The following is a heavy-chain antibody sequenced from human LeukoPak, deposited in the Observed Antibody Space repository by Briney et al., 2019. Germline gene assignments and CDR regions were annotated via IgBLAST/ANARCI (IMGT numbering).Heavy chain of an antibody. CDR3: ARAGAYYYDSSGYYGGY. D-gene: IGHD3-22*01. J-gene: IGHJ4*02. CDR1: GGTFSSYA. CDR2: IIPIFGTA. Sequence: ASVKVSCKASGGTFSSYAISWVRQAPGQGLEWMGGIIPIFGTANYAQKFQGRVTITADESTSTAYMELSSLRSEDTAVYYCARAGAYYYDSSGYYGGYWGQGTLVTVSS. V-gene: IGHV1-69*13.